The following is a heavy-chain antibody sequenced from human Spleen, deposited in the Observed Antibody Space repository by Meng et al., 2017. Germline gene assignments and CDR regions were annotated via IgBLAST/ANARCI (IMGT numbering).Heavy chain of an antibody. CDR3: ARDSRGYNYFDY. CDR2: IYSGGST. CDR1: GFIVRTSY. J-gene: IGHJ4*02. V-gene: IGHV3-66*02. Sequence: GGSLRLSCEASGFIVRTSYMNWVRQAPGKGLEWVSLIYSGGSTYYADSVKGRFTISRDNSENTLYLQMNSLRAEDTAVYYCARDSRGYNYFDYWGQGTLVTVSS. D-gene: IGHD3-22*01.